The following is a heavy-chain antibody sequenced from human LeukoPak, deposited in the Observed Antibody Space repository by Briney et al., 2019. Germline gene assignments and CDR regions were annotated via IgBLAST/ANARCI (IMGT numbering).Heavy chain of an antibody. CDR1: GFTFNTYT. Sequence: GGSLRLSCAASGFTFNTYTMNWVRQAPGKGLEWVSAISGSGGSTYYADSVKGRFTISRDNSKNTLYLQMNSLRAEDTAVYYCAKDSYFDGIRTENWFDPWGQGTLVTVSS. J-gene: IGHJ5*02. D-gene: IGHD3-22*01. CDR3: AKDSYFDGIRTENWFDP. CDR2: ISGSGGST. V-gene: IGHV3-23*01.